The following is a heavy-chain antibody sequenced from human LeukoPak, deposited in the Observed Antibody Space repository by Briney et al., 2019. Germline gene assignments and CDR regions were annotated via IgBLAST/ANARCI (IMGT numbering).Heavy chain of an antibody. CDR1: GFPFSRYH. D-gene: IGHD2-2*01. J-gene: IGHJ4*02. CDR2: ISSSSSYI. V-gene: IGHV3-21*01. Sequence: GGSLTLSCAVSGFPFSRYHMNWLRQARGGGGVGVLSISSSSSYIYYTHSVKGRFTIYRDNAKNSLYLQVNRLRAEHTAVYYFARDLAFEVPAAMWLRDYWVEGTLVTVSS. CDR3: ARDLAFEVPAAMWLRDY.